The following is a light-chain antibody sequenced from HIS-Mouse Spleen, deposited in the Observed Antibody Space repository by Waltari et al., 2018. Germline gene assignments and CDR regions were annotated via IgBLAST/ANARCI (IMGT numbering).Light chain of an antibody. CDR3: QQYGSSFT. Sequence: IASTQTTGTLSLSPGDRATLSCRASQSVSSSYLAWYQQNPGQAPRLLIYGASSRATGIPDRFSGSGSGTDFTLTISRLEPEDFAVYYCQQYGSSFTFGPGTKVDIK. CDR1: QSVSSSY. J-gene: IGKJ3*01. CDR2: GAS. V-gene: IGKV3-20*01.